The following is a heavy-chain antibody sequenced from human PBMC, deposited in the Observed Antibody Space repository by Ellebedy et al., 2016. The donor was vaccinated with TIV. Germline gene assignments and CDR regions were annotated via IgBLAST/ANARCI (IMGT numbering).Heavy chain of an antibody. Sequence: SETLSLXXAVSGGSISSGGYSWSWIRQPPGKGLEWIGYIYHSGSTYYNPSLKSRVTISVDRSKNQFSLKLSSVTAADTAVYYCARGIIVVVPAAIEGLHNWFDPWGQGTLVTVSS. CDR1: GGSISSGGYS. CDR3: ARGIIVVVPAAIEGLHNWFDP. J-gene: IGHJ5*02. CDR2: IYHSGST. V-gene: IGHV4-30-2*01. D-gene: IGHD2-2*02.